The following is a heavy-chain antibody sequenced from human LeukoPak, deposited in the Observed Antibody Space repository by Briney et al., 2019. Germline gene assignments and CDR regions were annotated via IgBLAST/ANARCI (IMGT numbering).Heavy chain of an antibody. V-gene: IGHV4-61*02. Sequence: SETLSLTCTVSGGSISSDSYYWSWIRQPARKGLEWIGRIYTSGSTNYNPSLKSRVTISVDTSKNQFSLKLSSVTAADTAVYYCAREVKYDYVWGSYRYDMDVWGKGTTVTISS. CDR3: AREVKYDYVWGSYRYDMDV. CDR2: IYTSGST. CDR1: GGSISSDSYY. D-gene: IGHD3-16*02. J-gene: IGHJ6*03.